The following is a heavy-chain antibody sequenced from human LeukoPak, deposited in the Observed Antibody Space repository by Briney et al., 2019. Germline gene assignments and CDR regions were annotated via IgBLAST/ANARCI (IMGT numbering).Heavy chain of an antibody. CDR1: GFTFSSYG. J-gene: IGHJ4*02. D-gene: IGHD1-26*01. CDR2: ISYDGSNK. V-gene: IGHV3-30*03. CDR3: ARVVRGLHDY. Sequence: GRSLRLSCAASGFTFSSYGIHWVRQAPGKGLEWVAVISYDGSNKYYADSVKGRFTITRDNSKNTLYLQMNSLRAEDTAVYYCARVVRGLHDYWGQGTLVTVSS.